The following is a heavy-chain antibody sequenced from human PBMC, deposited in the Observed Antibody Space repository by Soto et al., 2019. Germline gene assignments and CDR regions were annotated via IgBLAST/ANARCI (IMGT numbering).Heavy chain of an antibody. V-gene: IGHV3-74*01. CDR3: ATGPTPAFAF. J-gene: IGHJ3*01. CDR1: GFNFSSYA. CDR2: IHSDGITT. Sequence: GGSLRLSCAASGFNFSSYAMHWVRQAPGKGLVWVSRIHSDGITTLYADSVTGRFTISRDNAKNTVFLQMNSLRAEDTAVYYCATGPTPAFAFWGRGTMVTVSS. D-gene: IGHD1-1*01.